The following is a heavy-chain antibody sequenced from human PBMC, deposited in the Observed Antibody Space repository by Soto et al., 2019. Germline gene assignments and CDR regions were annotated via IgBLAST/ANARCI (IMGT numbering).Heavy chain of an antibody. J-gene: IGHJ4*02. CDR1: GFTFSSYA. Sequence: GGSLRLSCAASGFTFSSYAMSWVRQAPGKGLEWVSAISGSGGSTYYADSVKGRFTISRDNSKNTLYLQMNSLRAEDTAVYYCARHDYSNGVVRSGVFWDYWGQGTLVTVSS. V-gene: IGHV3-23*01. CDR2: ISGSGGST. D-gene: IGHD4-4*01. CDR3: ARHDYSNGVVRSGVFWDY.